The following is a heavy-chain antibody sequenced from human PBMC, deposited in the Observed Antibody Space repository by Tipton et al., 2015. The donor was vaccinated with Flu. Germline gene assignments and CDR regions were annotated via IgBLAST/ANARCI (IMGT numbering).Heavy chain of an antibody. D-gene: IGHD4-17*01. CDR2: VSRTGST. J-gene: IGHJ2*01. V-gene: IGHV4-38-2*01. CDR1: GDSISSDYY. Sequence: TLSLTCAVSGDSISSDYYWGWIRQFPGEGLEWIGTVSRTGSTIYNPSLKSRVTISVDTSKNQFSLKLSSVTAADTAVYYCARMEWTVTTPRYFDLWGRGTLVTVSS. CDR3: ARMEWTVTTPRYFDL.